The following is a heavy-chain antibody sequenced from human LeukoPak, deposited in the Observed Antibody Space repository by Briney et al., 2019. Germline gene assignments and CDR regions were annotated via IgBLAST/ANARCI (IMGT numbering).Heavy chain of an antibody. Sequence: SETLSPTCAVYGGSFSGYYWSWIRQPPGKGLEWIGEINHSGSTNYNPSLKSRVTISVDTSKNQFSLKLSSVTAADTAVYYCARGLDHYYDSSGYYSPWFDPWGQGTLVTVSS. CDR1: GGSFSGYY. V-gene: IGHV4-34*01. CDR3: ARGLDHYYDSSGYYSPWFDP. CDR2: INHSGST. J-gene: IGHJ5*02. D-gene: IGHD3-22*01.